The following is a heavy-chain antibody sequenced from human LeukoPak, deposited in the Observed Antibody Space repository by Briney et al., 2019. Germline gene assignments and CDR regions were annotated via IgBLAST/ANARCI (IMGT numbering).Heavy chain of an antibody. D-gene: IGHD3-9*01. CDR3: AREVTDSYYDILTGYSGYYYYMDV. CDR1: GYTFTGYY. Sequence: GASVKVSCKASGYTFTGYYMHWVRQAPGQGLEWMGWINPNSGGTNYAQKFQGRVTMTRDTSISTAYMELSRLRSDDTAVYYCAREVTDSYYDILTGYSGYYYYMDVWGKGTTVTVSS. J-gene: IGHJ6*03. V-gene: IGHV1-2*02. CDR2: INPNSGGT.